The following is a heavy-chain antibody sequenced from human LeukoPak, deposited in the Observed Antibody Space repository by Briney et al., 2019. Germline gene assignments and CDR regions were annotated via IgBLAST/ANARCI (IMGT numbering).Heavy chain of an antibody. J-gene: IGHJ6*02. Sequence: GESLKISCKGSGYSFTSYWIGWVRQMPGKGLEWMGIIYPGDSDTRYSPSFQGQVTISADKSISTAYLPWSSLKASDTAMYYCARLSGSYYSYYYYGMDVWGQGTTVTVSS. CDR2: IYPGDSDT. CDR3: ARLSGSYYSYYYYGMDV. CDR1: GYSFTSYW. D-gene: IGHD1-26*01. V-gene: IGHV5-51*01.